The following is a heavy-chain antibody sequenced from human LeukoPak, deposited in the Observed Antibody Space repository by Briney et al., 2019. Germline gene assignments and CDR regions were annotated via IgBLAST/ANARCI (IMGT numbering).Heavy chain of an antibody. CDR1: GGSISSYY. Sequence: SETLSLTCTVSGGSISSYYWSWIRQPPGKGLEWIGYIYYSGSTNYNPSLKSRVTISVDTSKNQFSLKLSSVTAADTAVYYCARRDSSSWSGAFDIWGQGTMVTVSS. V-gene: IGHV4-59*08. CDR2: IYYSGST. D-gene: IGHD6-13*01. CDR3: ARRDSSSWSGAFDI. J-gene: IGHJ3*02.